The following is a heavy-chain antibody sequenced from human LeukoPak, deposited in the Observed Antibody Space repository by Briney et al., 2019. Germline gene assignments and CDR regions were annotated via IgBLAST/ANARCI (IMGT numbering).Heavy chain of an antibody. CDR3: ARLRCSGGSCYDDY. J-gene: IGHJ4*02. D-gene: IGHD2-15*01. V-gene: IGHV4-59*08. CDR1: GGSNSGYH. Sequence: PSETLSLTCTVSGGSNSGYHWNWIRQPPGKGLEWIGDIYYSGSTNYNPSLKSRVTISLDTSKNQFSLNLNSVTAADTAVYYCARLRCSGGSCYDDYWGQGTLVTVSS. CDR2: IYYSGST.